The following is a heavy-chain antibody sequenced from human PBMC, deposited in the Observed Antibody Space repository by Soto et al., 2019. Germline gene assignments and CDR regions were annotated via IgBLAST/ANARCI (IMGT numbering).Heavy chain of an antibody. CDR2: IYHTGSG. V-gene: IGHV4-30-2*01. Sequence: SETLSLTCAISGAANTTGGYAWSWMRQPPGKGRQWIGYIYHTGSGNYSPSLKGRVTMSFDTSTNDFSLKLNTVTAADTAVDCCGRLKGTRYFDFWGPGVLVTVSS. J-gene: IGHJ4*02. D-gene: IGHD3-10*01. CDR3: GRLKGTRYFDF. CDR1: GAANTTGGYA.